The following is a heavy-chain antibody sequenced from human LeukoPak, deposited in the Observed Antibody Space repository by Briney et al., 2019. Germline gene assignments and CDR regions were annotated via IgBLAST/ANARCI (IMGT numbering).Heavy chain of an antibody. CDR2: IIPIFGTA. V-gene: IGHV1-69*01. CDR1: GGTFSSYA. CDR3: ARGQDIVVVPAALDY. Sequence: SVKVSCKASGGTFSSYAISWVRQAPGQGLEWMGGIIPIFGTANCAQKFQGRVTITADESTSTAYMELSSLRSEDTAVYYCARGQDIVVVPAALDYWGQGTLVTVSS. J-gene: IGHJ4*02. D-gene: IGHD2-2*01.